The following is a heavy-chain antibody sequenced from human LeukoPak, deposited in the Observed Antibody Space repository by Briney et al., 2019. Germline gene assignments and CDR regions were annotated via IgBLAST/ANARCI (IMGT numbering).Heavy chain of an antibody. D-gene: IGHD1-7*01. CDR2: IWYDGSNK. V-gene: IGHV3-33*01. CDR1: GFTFRNYG. CDR3: GTHNGNYRAHDY. Sequence: PGGSLRLSCAASGFTFRNYGMHWVRQAPGKGLEWVAVIWYDGSNKYYADSVKGRFTISRDNSKNTLFLQMDGLRAEDTAVYYCGTHNGNYRAHDYWGQGTLVTVSS. J-gene: IGHJ4*02.